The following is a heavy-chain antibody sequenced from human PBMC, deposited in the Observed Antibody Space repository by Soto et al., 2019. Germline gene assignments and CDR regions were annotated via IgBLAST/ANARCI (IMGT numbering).Heavy chain of an antibody. CDR3: TTDTAIVVVISYAFDI. CDR1: GFTFSNAW. D-gene: IGHD3-22*01. V-gene: IGHV3-15*07. Sequence: EVQLVESGGGLVKPGGSLRLSCAASGFTFSNAWMNWVRQAPGKGLEWVGRIKSKTDGGTTDYSAPVKGRFNISRDDATNTLYLQMNSLNTEDTAVYYCTTDTAIVVVISYAFDIWGQGTMVTVSS. J-gene: IGHJ3*02. CDR2: IKSKTDGGTT.